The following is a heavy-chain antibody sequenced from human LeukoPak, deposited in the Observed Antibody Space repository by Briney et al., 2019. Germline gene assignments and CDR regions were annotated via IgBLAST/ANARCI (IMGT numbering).Heavy chain of an antibody. CDR2: INIGGTNT. CDR3: ATDGAGFDT. J-gene: IGHJ5*02. CDR1: GFTFNDYY. Sequence: GGSLRLSSAAPGFTFNDYYMSWIRQAPGKGLEWLSYINIGGTNTHYADSVKGRFTISRDNAKKSLYLEMNNLRAEDTAVYYCATDGAGFDTWGQGVLVTVSS. V-gene: IGHV3-11*01.